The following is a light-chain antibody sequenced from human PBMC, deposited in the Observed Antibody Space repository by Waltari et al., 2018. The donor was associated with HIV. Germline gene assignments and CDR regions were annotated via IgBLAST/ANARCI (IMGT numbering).Light chain of an antibody. Sequence: DIQMFQSPSSLSASVGDRVTITCRASQGVGNDLVWFQQKPGEAPRRLIFASSTLQSDVPSRFSGSESGTEFTLTISSLQPEDFATYYCLQYNSFPLTFGGGTKVEIK. V-gene: IGKV1-17*01. CDR3: LQYNSFPLT. CDR1: QGVGND. J-gene: IGKJ4*01. CDR2: ASS.